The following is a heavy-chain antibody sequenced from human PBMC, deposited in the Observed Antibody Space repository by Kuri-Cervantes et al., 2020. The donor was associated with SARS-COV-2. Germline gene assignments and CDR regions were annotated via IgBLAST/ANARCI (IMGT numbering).Heavy chain of an antibody. CDR2: ICYTGST. D-gene: IGHD2-8*01. Sequence: GSLRLSCAVYGGSFSGYYWSWIRQPPGKGLEWIGYICYTGSTNYNPSLKSRVTISVDTSKNQFSLKLSSVTAADTAVYYCARHINGGFDPWGQGTLVTVSS. V-gene: IGHV4-59*08. CDR1: GGSFSGYY. J-gene: IGHJ5*02. CDR3: ARHINGGFDP.